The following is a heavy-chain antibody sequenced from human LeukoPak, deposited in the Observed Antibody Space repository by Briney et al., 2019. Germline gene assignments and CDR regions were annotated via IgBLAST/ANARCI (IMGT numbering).Heavy chain of an antibody. Sequence: SETLSLTCTVSGDSISNGGYYWSWIRQHPGKGLEWIGYIYYSGKTYYNPSLRSRVAISVDTSKNQFSLKLSSVTAADTAVYYCATGSGSYYKPFDYWGQGTLVTVSS. CDR1: GDSISNGGYY. CDR2: IYYSGKT. D-gene: IGHD3-10*01. V-gene: IGHV4-31*03. J-gene: IGHJ4*02. CDR3: ATGSGSYYKPFDY.